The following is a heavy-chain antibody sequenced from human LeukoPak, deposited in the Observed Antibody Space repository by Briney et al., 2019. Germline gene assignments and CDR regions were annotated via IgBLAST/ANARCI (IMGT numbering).Heavy chain of an antibody. CDR1: GFTFSSYA. Sequence: GSLRLSCVASGFTFSSYAMSWVRQAPGKGLEWVSGISGSGGSTYYADSVKGRFTISRDNSKNTLFLQMNSLRAEDTAVYYCAKETYSSGWYPYFDYWGQGTLVTVSS. CDR2: ISGSGGST. V-gene: IGHV3-23*01. J-gene: IGHJ4*02. CDR3: AKETYSSGWYPYFDY. D-gene: IGHD6-19*01.